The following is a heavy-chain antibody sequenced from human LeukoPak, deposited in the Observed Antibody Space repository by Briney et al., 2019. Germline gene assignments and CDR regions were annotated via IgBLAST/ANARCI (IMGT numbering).Heavy chain of an antibody. Sequence: PGGSLRLSCAASGFTFRTYGMHWVRQAPGKGLEWVALIKYDGSNIYYGDSVRGRFTISRDNSKESLYLQMNSLKTEDTAVYYCATDHPHGDYFESWDQGTLVTVSS. CDR1: GFTFRTYG. CDR3: ATDHPHGDYFES. V-gene: IGHV3-30*02. CDR2: IKYDGSNI. J-gene: IGHJ4*02. D-gene: IGHD4-17*01.